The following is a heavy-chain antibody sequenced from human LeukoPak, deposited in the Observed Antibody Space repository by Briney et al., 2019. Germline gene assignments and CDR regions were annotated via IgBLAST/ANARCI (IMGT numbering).Heavy chain of an antibody. D-gene: IGHD3-10*01. CDR2: IYYSGST. Sequence: SETLSLTCTVSGGSISSSSYYWGWIRQPPGKGLEWIGSIYYSGSTYYNPSLKSRVTISVDTSKNQFSPKLSSVTAADTAVYYCARGRDYYGSGSYYYFDYWGQGTLVTVSS. CDR3: ARGRDYYGSGSYYYFDY. J-gene: IGHJ4*02. CDR1: GGSISSSSYY. V-gene: IGHV4-39*01.